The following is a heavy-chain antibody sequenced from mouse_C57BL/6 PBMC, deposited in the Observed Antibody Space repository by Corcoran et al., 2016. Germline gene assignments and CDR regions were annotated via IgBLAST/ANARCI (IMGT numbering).Heavy chain of an antibody. D-gene: IGHD3-2*02. CDR1: GYTFTTYG. Sequence: QIQLVQSGPELKKPGETVKISCKASGYTFTTYGMSWVKQAPGKGLKWMGWINTYSGVPTYADDFKGRFAFSLETSASTAYLQINNLKNEDTATYFCAREETAQVYFDYWGQGTTLTVSS. J-gene: IGHJ2*01. CDR3: AREETAQVYFDY. CDR2: INTYSGVP. V-gene: IGHV9-3*01.